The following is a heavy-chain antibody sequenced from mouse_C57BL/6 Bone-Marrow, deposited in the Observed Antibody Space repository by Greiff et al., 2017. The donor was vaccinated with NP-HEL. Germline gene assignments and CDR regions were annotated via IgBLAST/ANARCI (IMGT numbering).Heavy chain of an antibody. CDR3: ARKYYGSSYDWYIDV. J-gene: IGHJ1*03. CDR1: GYTFTSYW. CDR2: IHPHSGST. V-gene: IGHV1-64*01. Sequence: VQLQQSGAELVKPGASVKLSCKASGYTFTSYWMHWVKQRPGQGLEWIGMIHPHSGSTNYTEKFKSKATLTVDKSSRTAFMQLRLLTSESSPVPYCARKYYGSSYDWYIDVWGTGTAGTVSS. D-gene: IGHD1-1*01.